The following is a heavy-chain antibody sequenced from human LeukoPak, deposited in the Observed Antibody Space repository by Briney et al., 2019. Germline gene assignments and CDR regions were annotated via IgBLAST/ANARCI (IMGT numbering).Heavy chain of an antibody. CDR1: GYTFTSYD. CDR3: ARGIHCSGGSCYGNWFDP. V-gene: IGHV1-8*01. CDR2: MNPNSGNT. D-gene: IGHD2-15*01. Sequence: VSVKVSCKASGYTFTSYDINWVRQATGQGLEWMGWMNPNSGNTGYAQKFQGRVTMTRNTSISTAYMELSSLRSEDTAVYYCARGIHCSGGSCYGNWFDPWGQGTLVTVSS. J-gene: IGHJ5*02.